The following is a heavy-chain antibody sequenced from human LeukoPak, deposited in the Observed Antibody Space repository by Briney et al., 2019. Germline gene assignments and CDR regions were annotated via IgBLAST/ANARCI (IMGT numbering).Heavy chain of an antibody. J-gene: IGHJ5*02. V-gene: IGHV3-21*01. D-gene: IGHD2-8*02. CDR3: ATLVPPGGWFDP. CDR1: GFTLRSYT. CDR2: ISSSSSYI. Sequence: GGSLRLSCAASGFTLRSYTMNWVRHAPGKGLEWVSSISSSSSYIYYADSVKGRFTISRDNAKNSLYLQMNSLRAEDTAVYYCATLVPPGGWFDPWGQGTLVTVSS.